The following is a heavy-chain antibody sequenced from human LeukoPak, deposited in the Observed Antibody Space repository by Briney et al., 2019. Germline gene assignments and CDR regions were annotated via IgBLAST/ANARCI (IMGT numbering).Heavy chain of an antibody. V-gene: IGHV1-69*13. CDR3: AREGIAAAGTVY. D-gene: IGHD6-13*01. CDR2: IIPIFGTA. Sequence: ASVKVSCKASGGTFSSYAISWERQAPGQGLEWMGGIIPIFGTANYAQKFQGRVTITADESTSTAYMELSSLRSEDTAVYYCAREGIAAAGTVYWGQGTLVTVSS. J-gene: IGHJ4*02. CDR1: GGTFSSYA.